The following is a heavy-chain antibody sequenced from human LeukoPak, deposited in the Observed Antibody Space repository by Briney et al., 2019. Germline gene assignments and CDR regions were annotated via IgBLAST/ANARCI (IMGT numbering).Heavy chain of an antibody. CDR3: ARDWGSGG. V-gene: IGHV3-11*05. CDR2: ISSSTYT. J-gene: IGHJ1*01. D-gene: IGHD6-25*01. CDR1: GFSFSDYY. Sequence: GGSLRLSCATSGFSFSDYYMSWIRQAPGKGLEWITYISSSTYTKYVDSVMGRFTISRDNAKKTLYLQMNNLRVEDTAIYYCARDWGSGGWGQGTLVTVSS.